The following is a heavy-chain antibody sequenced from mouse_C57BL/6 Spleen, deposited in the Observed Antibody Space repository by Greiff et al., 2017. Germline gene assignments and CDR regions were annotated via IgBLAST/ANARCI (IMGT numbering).Heavy chain of an antibody. CDR1: GFTFSDFY. D-gene: IGHD1-1*01. CDR3: ARDARYYGPYWYFDV. J-gene: IGHJ1*03. V-gene: IGHV7-1*01. Sequence: EVQLVESGGGLVQSGRSLRLSCATSGFTFSDFYMEWVRQAPGKGLEWIAASRNKANDYTTEYSASVKGRFIVSRDTSQSILYLQMNALRAEDTAIYYCARDARYYGPYWYFDVWGTGTTVTVSS. CDR2: SRNKANDYTT.